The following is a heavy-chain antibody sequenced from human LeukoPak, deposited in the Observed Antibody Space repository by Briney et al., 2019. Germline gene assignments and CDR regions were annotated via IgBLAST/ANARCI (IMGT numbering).Heavy chain of an antibody. D-gene: IGHD4-17*01. CDR1: GFTFSSYA. CDR3: ARETGSAVGSTDFDY. J-gene: IGHJ4*02. Sequence: GGSLRLSCAASGFTFSSYAMHWVRQAPGKGLEWVAVISYDGANKYYADSVKGRFTISRDNSKNTLYLQMNSLRVEDTAVYYCARETGSAVGSTDFDYWGREPWSPSPQ. V-gene: IGHV3-30-3*01. CDR2: ISYDGANK.